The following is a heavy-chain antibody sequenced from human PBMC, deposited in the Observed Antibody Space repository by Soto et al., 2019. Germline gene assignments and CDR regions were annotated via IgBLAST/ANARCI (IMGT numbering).Heavy chain of an antibody. V-gene: IGHV4-59*12. D-gene: IGHD3-22*01. CDR1: VGTSFAYG. CDR2: ISDGGST. J-gene: IGHJ4*02. CDR3: ARVRGYHPYYFDY. Sequence: SPTLCLSWNVAVGTSFAYGWHWIRQPPGKGLEWIGYISDGGSTNYNPSLKSRVTISVDTSKNQFSLKLSSVTAADTAVYYCARVRGYHPYYFDYWGQCTLVTV.